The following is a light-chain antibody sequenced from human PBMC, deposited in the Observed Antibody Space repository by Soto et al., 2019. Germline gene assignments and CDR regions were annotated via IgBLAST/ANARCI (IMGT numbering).Light chain of an antibody. J-gene: IGLJ2*01. CDR3: QSYDSSLSGRDVV. CDR1: ASDIGGYNF. Sequence: QSALTQPPSASGSPGQSVAISCTGTASDIGGYNFVSWYQQHPGKAPKLMIYEVNKRPSGVPDRFSGSKSGNTASLTVSGLQAEDEADYYCQSYDSSLSGRDVVFGGGTKVTVL. V-gene: IGLV2-8*01. CDR2: EVN.